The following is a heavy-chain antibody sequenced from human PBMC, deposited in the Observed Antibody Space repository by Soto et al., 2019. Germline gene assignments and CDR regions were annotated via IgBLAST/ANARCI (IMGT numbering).Heavy chain of an antibody. Sequence: SVKVSCKASGFTFTSSAVQWVRQARGQRLEWIGWIVVGSGNTNYAQKFQERVTITRDMSTSTAYMELSSLRSEDTAVYYCAAVMEWLPYYFDYWGQGTLVTVSS. CDR2: IVVGSGNT. CDR1: GFTFTSSA. V-gene: IGHV1-58*01. CDR3: AAVMEWLPYYFDY. J-gene: IGHJ4*02. D-gene: IGHD5-12*01.